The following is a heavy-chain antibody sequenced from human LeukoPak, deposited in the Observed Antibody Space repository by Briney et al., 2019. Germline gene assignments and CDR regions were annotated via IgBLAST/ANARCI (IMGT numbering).Heavy chain of an antibody. CDR2: INQSGST. CDR3: ARGRWLQYDT. Sequence: KTSETLSLTCGVYGDSFSGDYWSWIRQPPGKGLEWIGEINQSGSTNYIPSPKSRVTTSVDTSKIQYSLELISGTAADTAVYYCARGRWLQYDTWGQGTLVTVSS. CDR1: GDSFSGDY. D-gene: IGHD5-24*01. V-gene: IGHV4-34*01. J-gene: IGHJ5*02.